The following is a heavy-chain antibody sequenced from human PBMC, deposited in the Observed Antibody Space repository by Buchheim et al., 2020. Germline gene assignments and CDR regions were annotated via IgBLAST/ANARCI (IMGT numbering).Heavy chain of an antibody. Sequence: QVQLQQWGAGLLKPSETLSLTCAVYGGSFSGYYWSWIRQPPGKGLEWIGEINHSGSTNYNPSLKSRVTISLDTSKNHFSPKLSSVTAADTAVYYCARNLGYCSSTSCYYYYYYYMDVWGKGTT. J-gene: IGHJ6*03. V-gene: IGHV4-34*01. CDR2: INHSGST. CDR1: GGSFSGYY. CDR3: ARNLGYCSSTSCYYYYYYYMDV. D-gene: IGHD2-2*01.